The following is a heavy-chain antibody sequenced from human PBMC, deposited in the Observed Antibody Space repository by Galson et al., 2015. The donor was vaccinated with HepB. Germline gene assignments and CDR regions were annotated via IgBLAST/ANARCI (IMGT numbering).Heavy chain of an antibody. Sequence: SVKVSCKASGYNFNNYGVSWMRLAPGQGLEWLGWISGYSPYNGQTVYAQKFQGRVAITTDTSTNTVYMELSGLRSDDTGVYFCARDDMSPMTRGVHFEYWCQGTLVTVSS. V-gene: IGHV1-18*01. CDR2: ISGYSPYNGQT. J-gene: IGHJ4*02. D-gene: IGHD3-10*01. CDR3: ARDDMSPMTRGVHFEY. CDR1: GYNFNNYG.